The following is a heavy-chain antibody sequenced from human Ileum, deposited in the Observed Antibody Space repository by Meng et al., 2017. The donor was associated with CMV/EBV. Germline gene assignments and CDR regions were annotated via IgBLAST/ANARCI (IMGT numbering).Heavy chain of an antibody. V-gene: IGHV4-61*02. CDR2: LYSSGNI. Sequence: QAPLQESGPGLVKPSQTLSLTCTVSGGSINSNNYNWNWIRQSAGMGLEWIGRLYSSGNIEYNPSLKTRVTIAVDTSKNQFSLKLTAVTAADTGVDYCAREGSFDWQKGRLDYWGPGTLVTVSS. CDR1: GGSINSNNYN. J-gene: IGHJ4*02. CDR3: AREGSFDWQKGRLDY. D-gene: IGHD3-9*01.